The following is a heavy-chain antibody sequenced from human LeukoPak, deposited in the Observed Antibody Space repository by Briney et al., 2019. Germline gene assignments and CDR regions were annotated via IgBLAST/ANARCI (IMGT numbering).Heavy chain of an antibody. CDR2: ISSSSTSI. V-gene: IGHV3-21*01. Sequence: GGSLRLSYAASGFSFSNFGMNWVRQAPGKGLEWVSSISSSSTSIFYADSVKGRFTTSRDNAKNSLYLQMSSLRAEDTAVYYCARRFDFWSSNYKVKWFDPWGQGTLVTVSS. D-gene: IGHD3-3*01. CDR3: ARRFDFWSSNYKVKWFDP. CDR1: GFSFSNFG. J-gene: IGHJ5*02.